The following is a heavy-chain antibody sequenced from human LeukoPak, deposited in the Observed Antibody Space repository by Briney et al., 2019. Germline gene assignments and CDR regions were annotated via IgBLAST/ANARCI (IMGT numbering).Heavy chain of an antibody. D-gene: IGHD6-13*01. V-gene: IGHV3-30*07. CDR3: ARDRAAADLDY. J-gene: IGHJ4*02. Sequence: DSVKGRFTISRDNSKNTLYPQMNSLRAEDTAVYYCARDRAAADLDYWGQGTLVTVSS.